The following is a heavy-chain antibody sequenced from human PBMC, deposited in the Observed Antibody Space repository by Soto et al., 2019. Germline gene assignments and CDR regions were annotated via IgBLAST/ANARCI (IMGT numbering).Heavy chain of an antibody. CDR3: ALGMATLWGRSRKPYYFDY. V-gene: IGHV1-46*01. CDR1: GYTFTSYY. J-gene: IGHJ4*02. D-gene: IGHD7-27*01. Sequence: ASVKVSCKASGYTFTSYYMHWVRQAPGQGLEWMGIINPSGGSTSYAQKFQGRVTMTRDTSTSTVYMELSSLRSEDTAVYYCALGMATLWGRSRKPYYFDYWGQGTLVTVSS. CDR2: INPSGGST.